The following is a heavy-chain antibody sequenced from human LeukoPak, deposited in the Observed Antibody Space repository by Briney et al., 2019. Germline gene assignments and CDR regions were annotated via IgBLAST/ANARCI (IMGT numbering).Heavy chain of an antibody. V-gene: IGHV4-34*01. Sequence: SETLSLTCAVYGGSFSNYYWSWIRQPPGKGLEWIGEVNHSGSTRYNPSLKSRVIISVDTSKNQFSLKLSSVTAADTAVYYCARQVPFYCGGDCSDYWGQGTLVTVSS. CDR1: GGSFSNYY. CDR2: VNHSGST. CDR3: ARQVPFYCGGDCSDY. D-gene: IGHD2-21*02. J-gene: IGHJ4*02.